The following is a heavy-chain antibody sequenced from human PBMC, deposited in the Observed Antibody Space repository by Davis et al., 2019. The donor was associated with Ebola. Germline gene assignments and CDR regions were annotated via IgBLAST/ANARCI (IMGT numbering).Heavy chain of an antibody. J-gene: IGHJ4*02. CDR3: AKDRGGYCTGVSCFIDY. CDR2: ISGGGSGT. Sequence: GESLKISCAASGFTFSGYSMSWVRQAPGKGLEWVSAISGGGSGTYYADSVKGRFTISRDNSKNTLYLQMNSLRAEDTAVYYCAKDRGGYCTGVSCFIDYWGQGTLVTVSS. CDR1: GFTFSGYS. D-gene: IGHD2-15*01. V-gene: IGHV3-23*01.